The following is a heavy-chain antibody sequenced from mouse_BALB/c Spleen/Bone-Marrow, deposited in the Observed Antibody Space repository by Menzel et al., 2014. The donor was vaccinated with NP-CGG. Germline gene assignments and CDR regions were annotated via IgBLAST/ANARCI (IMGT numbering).Heavy chain of an antibody. CDR1: GYTFTSYW. V-gene: IGHV1-7*01. CDR2: INPSTGYT. Sequence: QVQLQQSGAELAKPGASVKMSCKASGYTFTSYWMHWVKQRPGQGLEWTGYINPSTGYTEYNQKFKDKATLTADKSSSTAYMQLSSLTSEDSAVYYCARGDYYFDYWGQGTTLTVSS. J-gene: IGHJ2*01. CDR3: ARGDYYFDY. D-gene: IGHD2-13*01.